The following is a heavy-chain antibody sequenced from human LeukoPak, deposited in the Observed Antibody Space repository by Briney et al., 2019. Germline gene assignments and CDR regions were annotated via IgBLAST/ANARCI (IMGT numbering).Heavy chain of an antibody. V-gene: IGHV4-39*01. D-gene: IGHD3-22*01. CDR2: IYYTGST. CDR3: ARLFSYYDNDGHVAY. J-gene: IGHJ4*02. Sequence: SETLSLTCTVSGGSISSSSYYWGWIRQPPGKGLEWIGSIYYTGSTYYNPSLKSRVTISVDTSKNQFSLKLSSVTAADTAMYYCARLFSYYDNDGHVAYWGQGTLVTASS. CDR1: GGSISSSSYY.